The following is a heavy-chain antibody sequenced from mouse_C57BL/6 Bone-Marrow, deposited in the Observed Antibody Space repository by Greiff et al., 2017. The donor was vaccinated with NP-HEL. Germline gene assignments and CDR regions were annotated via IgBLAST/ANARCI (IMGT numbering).Heavy chain of an antibody. Sequence: QVQLQQSGPELVKPGASVKISCKASGYSFTSYYIHWVKQRPGQGLEWIGWIYPGSGNTKYNEKFKGKATLTADTSSSTAYMQLSSLTSEDSGVYYSANYSNYGYFDVWGTGTAVTVSS. D-gene: IGHD2-5*01. CDR3: ANYSNYGYFDV. V-gene: IGHV1-66*01. J-gene: IGHJ1*03. CDR1: GYSFTSYY. CDR2: IYPGSGNT.